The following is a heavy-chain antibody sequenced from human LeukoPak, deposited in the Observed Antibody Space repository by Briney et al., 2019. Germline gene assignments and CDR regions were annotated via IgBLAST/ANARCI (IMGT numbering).Heavy chain of an antibody. J-gene: IGHJ4*02. CDR2: TYYRSKWST. Sequence: SQTLSLTCAISGDSVSSNSAAWNWIRQSPSRGLEWLGRTYYRSKWSTDYALSVKSRITINPDTSKNQFSLQLNSVTPEDTAVYYRTREVTDSFDYWGQGTLVTVSS. CDR1: GDSVSSNSAA. CDR3: TREVTDSFDY. D-gene: IGHD2-21*02. V-gene: IGHV6-1*01.